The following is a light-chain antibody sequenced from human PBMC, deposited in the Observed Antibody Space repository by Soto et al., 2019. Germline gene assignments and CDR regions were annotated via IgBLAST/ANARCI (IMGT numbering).Light chain of an antibody. Sequence: QSALTQPASVSGSPGQSITIFCTGTSSDIGGYNYVSWYQQRPGKPPKLMIYDVTNRPSGVSNRSSGSKSGSTASLTISGLQAEDEGDYYCSSYTNRNTMVFGGGTKLTVL. CDR3: SSYTNRNTMV. V-gene: IGLV2-14*03. CDR2: DVT. J-gene: IGLJ3*02. CDR1: SSDIGGYNY.